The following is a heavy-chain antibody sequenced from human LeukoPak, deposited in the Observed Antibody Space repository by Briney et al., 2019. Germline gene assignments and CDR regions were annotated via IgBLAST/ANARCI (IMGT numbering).Heavy chain of an antibody. CDR1: GXSISDYY. Sequence: PSETLSLTCTVSGXSISDYYWSWIRQPPGKGLEWIAYIFYSGSTSYNPSLKSRVTISVDTSKNQFSLKLTSVTAADTAVYYCARHPDRRQVALWGQGTLVTVSS. CDR2: IFYSGST. D-gene: IGHD1-14*01. V-gene: IGHV4-59*08. J-gene: IGHJ4*02. CDR3: ARHPDRRQVAL.